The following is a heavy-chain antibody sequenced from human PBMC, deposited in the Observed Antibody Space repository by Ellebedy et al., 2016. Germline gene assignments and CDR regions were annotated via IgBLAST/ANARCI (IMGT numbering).Heavy chain of an antibody. D-gene: IGHD1-1*01. CDR1: GGSISDYF. Sequence: SETLSLTCTVSGGSISDYFWSWIRQPAGKGLEWIGRIVSSGSTNYNPSLKSRVPMSVDTSNNQFSLKLSSVTAADTAVYYCARGWNPYYFDYWGQGTLVTVSS. V-gene: IGHV4-4*07. CDR3: ARGWNPYYFDY. J-gene: IGHJ4*02. CDR2: IVSSGST.